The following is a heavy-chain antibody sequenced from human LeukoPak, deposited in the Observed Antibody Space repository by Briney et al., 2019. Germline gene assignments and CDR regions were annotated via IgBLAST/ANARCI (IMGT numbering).Heavy chain of an antibody. CDR1: GGTFSSYA. Sequence: SVKVSCKASGGTFSSYAISWVRQARGQGLEWMGRIIPIFGTANYAQKFQGRVTITTDESTSTAYMELSSLRSEDTAVYYCAREYSGSLGVIDYWGQGTLVTVSS. D-gene: IGHD1-26*01. CDR3: AREYSGSLGVIDY. CDR2: IIPIFGTA. V-gene: IGHV1-69*05. J-gene: IGHJ4*02.